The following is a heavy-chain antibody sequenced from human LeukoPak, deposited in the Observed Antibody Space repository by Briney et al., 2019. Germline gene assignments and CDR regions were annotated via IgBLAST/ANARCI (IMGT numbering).Heavy chain of an antibody. CDR2: IGTSSTTI. Sequence: PGGSLRLSCAASGFTFSSYTMNWVRQPPGKGLEWVSNIGTSSTTIYYADSVKGRFTISRDNAKNSLYLQMNSLRADDTAVYYCAKDTYCGGDCYSPFDYWGQGTLVTVSS. V-gene: IGHV3-48*01. D-gene: IGHD2-21*02. J-gene: IGHJ4*02. CDR1: GFTFSSYT. CDR3: AKDTYCGGDCYSPFDY.